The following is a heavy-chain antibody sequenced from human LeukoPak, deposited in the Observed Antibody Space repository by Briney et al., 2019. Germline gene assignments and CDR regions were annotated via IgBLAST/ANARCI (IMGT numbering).Heavy chain of an antibody. D-gene: IGHD3-9*01. CDR1: GFTFDDYG. CDR2: ISSSGSTI. Sequence: PGGSLRLSCAASGFTFDDYGMSWIRQAPGKGPEWVSYISSSGSTIYYADSVKGRFTISRDNAKNSLYLQMNSLRAEDTAVYYCARDPAGIFDDILTGYRFDPWGQGTLVTVSS. CDR3: ARDPAGIFDDILTGYRFDP. J-gene: IGHJ5*02. V-gene: IGHV3-11*01.